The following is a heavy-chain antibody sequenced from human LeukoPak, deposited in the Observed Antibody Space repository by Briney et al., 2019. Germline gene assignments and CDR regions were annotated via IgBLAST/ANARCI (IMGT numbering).Heavy chain of an antibody. CDR3: ARVTKGSYYY. CDR2: ISSSGSTI. Sequence: GGSLRLSCAASGFTFSSYGMHWVRQAPGKGLEWVSYISSSGSTIYYADSVKGRFTISRDNAKNSLYLQMNSLRAEDTAVYYCARVTKGSYYYWGQGTLVTVSS. J-gene: IGHJ4*02. D-gene: IGHD1-26*01. CDR1: GFTFSSYG. V-gene: IGHV3-48*04.